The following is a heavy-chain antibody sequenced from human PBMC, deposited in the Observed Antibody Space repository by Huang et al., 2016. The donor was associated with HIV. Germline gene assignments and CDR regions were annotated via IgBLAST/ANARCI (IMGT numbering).Heavy chain of an antibody. V-gene: IGHV3-15*01. CDR3: TTKIGDYYDSSGYHYPAVLDI. D-gene: IGHD3-22*01. CDR2: IKSKSDGGTR. J-gene: IGHJ3*02. Sequence: EVQLVESGGGLVKPGGSLRLSCAASGITFSNVWMSWVRQAPGKGREGVGRIKSKSDGGTRDYAATVKGRFTISRDDSKNTLYLQMNSLKVEDTAVYYCTTKIGDYYDSSGYHYPAVLDIWGQGTMVIVSS. CDR1: GITFSNVW.